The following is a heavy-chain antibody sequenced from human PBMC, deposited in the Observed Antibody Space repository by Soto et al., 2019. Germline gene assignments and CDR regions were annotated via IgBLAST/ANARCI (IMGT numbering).Heavy chain of an antibody. Sequence: SETLSLTCTVSGGSISSYYWSWIRQPPGKGLEWIGYIYYSGSTNYNPSLKSRVTISVDTSKNQFSLKLSSVTAADTAVYYCARDYPNYDFWSGPRPYGMDVWGQGTTVTLFS. D-gene: IGHD3-3*01. CDR3: ARDYPNYDFWSGPRPYGMDV. CDR2: IYYSGST. J-gene: IGHJ6*02. CDR1: GGSISSYY. V-gene: IGHV4-59*01.